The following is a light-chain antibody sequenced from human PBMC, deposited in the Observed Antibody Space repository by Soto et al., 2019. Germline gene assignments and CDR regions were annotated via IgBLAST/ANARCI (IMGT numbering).Light chain of an antibody. J-gene: IGLJ3*02. Sequence: QSALTQPASVSGSPGQSITISCTGTSSDVGGYNFVSWYQQHPGKAPKLMIYEVNKRPSGVSNRFSGSKSANTASLTNSGLQAEDEADYYCSSYTSSNTLVFGGGTKLTVL. CDR1: SSDVGGYNF. V-gene: IGLV2-14*01. CDR3: SSYTSSNTLV. CDR2: EVN.